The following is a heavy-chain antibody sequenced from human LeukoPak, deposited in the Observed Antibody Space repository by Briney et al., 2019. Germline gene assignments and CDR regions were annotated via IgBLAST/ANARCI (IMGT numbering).Heavy chain of an antibody. J-gene: IGHJ4*02. CDR2: IYYSGRT. CDR1: VGSISSYY. V-gene: IGHV4-59*01. D-gene: IGHD3-22*01. Sequence: SVTLSLTCTVSVGSISSYYWRWIRQPPGKGLVWRGYIYYSGRTNYTPSLKSRVAVSVDTSKNQFSLKLSSVTAADTAVYYCARGRDYYDSSGYYYEGTIVDYWGQGTLVTVSS. CDR3: ARGRDYYDSSGYYYEGTIVDY.